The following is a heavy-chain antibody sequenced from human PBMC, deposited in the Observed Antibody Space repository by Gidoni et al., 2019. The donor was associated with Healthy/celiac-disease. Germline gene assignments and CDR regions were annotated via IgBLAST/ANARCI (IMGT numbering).Heavy chain of an antibody. CDR2: IYTSGST. D-gene: IGHD6-13*01. V-gene: IGHV4-61*02. Sequence: QVQLQESGPGLVKPSQTLSLTCTVSGCSISSGSYYWSWIRQPAGKGLEWIGRIYTSGSTNYNPSLKSRVTISVDTSKNQFPLKLSSVTAADTAVYYCARGGEGAAGTHFDYWGQGTLVTVSS. CDR1: GCSISSGSYY. CDR3: ARGGEGAAGTHFDY. J-gene: IGHJ4*02.